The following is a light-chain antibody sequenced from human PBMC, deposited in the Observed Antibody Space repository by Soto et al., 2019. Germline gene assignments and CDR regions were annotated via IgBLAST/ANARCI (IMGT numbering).Light chain of an antibody. CDR2: AAS. V-gene: IGKV1-NL1*01. CDR1: PGIDTS. J-gene: IGKJ1*01. CDR3: QQYETFSGT. Sequence: SLLTQSPSSLSASMGGRVTMTCRAIPGIDTSLAWYQQKPGKAPKLLIYAASSRATGIPDRFSGSGSGTDFTLPTASLQPDDFATYHGQQYETFSGTFGPGTKVDI.